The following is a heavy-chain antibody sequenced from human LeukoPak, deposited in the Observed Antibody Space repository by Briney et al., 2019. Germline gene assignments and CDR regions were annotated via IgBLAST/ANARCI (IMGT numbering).Heavy chain of an antibody. V-gene: IGHV4-31*03. CDR3: ARTSGWYSCYYGMDV. CDR1: GGSISSGGYY. D-gene: IGHD6-19*01. Sequence: PSETLSLTCTVSGGSISSGGYYWSWIRQHPGEGLEWIGYIYYSGSTYYNPSLKSRVTISVDTSKNQFSLKLSSVTAADTAVYYCARTSGWYSCYYGMDVWGQGTTVTVSS. J-gene: IGHJ6*02. CDR2: IYYSGST.